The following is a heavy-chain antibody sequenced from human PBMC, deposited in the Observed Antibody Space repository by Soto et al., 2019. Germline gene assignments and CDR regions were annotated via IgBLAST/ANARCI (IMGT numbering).Heavy chain of an antibody. J-gene: IGHJ4*02. D-gene: IGHD3-3*01. Sequence: PGGSLRLSCAASGFTFSSYGMHWVRQAPGKGLEWVAVISYDGSNKYYVDSVKGRFTISRDNSKNTLYLQMNSLRAEDTAVYYCAKDGLRFLEWLSYLDYGGQGTLVTVSS. CDR2: ISYDGSNK. CDR3: AKDGLRFLEWLSYLDY. CDR1: GFTFSSYG. V-gene: IGHV3-30*18.